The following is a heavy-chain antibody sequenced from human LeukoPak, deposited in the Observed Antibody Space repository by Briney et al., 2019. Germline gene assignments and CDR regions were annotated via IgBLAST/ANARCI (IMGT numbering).Heavy chain of an antibody. CDR3: ATGYSNAWPFDN. Sequence: PGGSLRLSCAGSGLTFINAWMRWVRQTPGKGLEWVGRIKTKTEGGTTDYAAPVKGRFTISRDDSKNTVYLQMNSLKTEDTAVYYCATGYSNAWPFDNWGQGILVTVSS. D-gene: IGHD5-18*01. CDR1: GLTFINAW. J-gene: IGHJ4*02. CDR2: IKTKTEGGTT. V-gene: IGHV3-15*01.